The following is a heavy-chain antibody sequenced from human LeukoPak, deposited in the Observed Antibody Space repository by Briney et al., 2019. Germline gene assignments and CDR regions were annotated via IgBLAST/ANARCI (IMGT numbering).Heavy chain of an antibody. CDR1: GGTFSSYA. D-gene: IGHD4-17*01. Sequence: GASVKVSCKASGGTFSSYAISWVRQAPGQGLEWMGRIIPILGIANYAQKFQGRATITADKSTSTAYMELSSLRSEDTAVYYCARGEADGVPEDVWGQGTTVTVSS. V-gene: IGHV1-69*04. CDR2: IIPILGIA. CDR3: ARGEADGVPEDV. J-gene: IGHJ6*02.